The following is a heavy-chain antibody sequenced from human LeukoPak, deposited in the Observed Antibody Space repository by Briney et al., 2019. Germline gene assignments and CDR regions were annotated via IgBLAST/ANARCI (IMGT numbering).Heavy chain of an antibody. V-gene: IGHV4-34*01. J-gene: IGHJ4*02. D-gene: IGHD3-10*01. Sequence: PSETLSLTCAVYGGSFSGYYWSWIRQPPGKGLEWIGEINHSGSTYYNPSLKSRVTISVDRSKNQFSLKLSSVTAADTAVYYCARDSGFGELAYWGQGTLVTVSS. CDR3: ARDSGFGELAY. CDR2: INHSGST. CDR1: GGSFSGYY.